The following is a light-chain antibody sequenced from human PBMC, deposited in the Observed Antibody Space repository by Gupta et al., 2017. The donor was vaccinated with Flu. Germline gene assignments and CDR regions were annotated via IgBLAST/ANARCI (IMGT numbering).Light chain of an antibody. Sequence: ERATLSCRASQSVYSSYVAWYQQKLGQAPRLLIYGASSRATGIPDRFSGSGSGTDFTLTISRLEPEDFAVYYCRQYGSSPGTFGQGTKVEIK. J-gene: IGKJ1*01. V-gene: IGKV3-20*01. CDR3: RQYGSSPGT. CDR1: QSVYSSY. CDR2: GAS.